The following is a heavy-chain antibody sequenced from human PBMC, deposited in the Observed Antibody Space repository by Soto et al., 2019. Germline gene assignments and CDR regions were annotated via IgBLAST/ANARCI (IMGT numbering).Heavy chain of an antibody. Sequence: SETLSLTCAVSGVSISSGNWWTWVRQTPQRGLEYIGEIFHDGTANYYPSFERRVAISVDTSKNQFSLKLTSVTAAGTAIYFSARLVYDTRLNYMYFDCWGKRALGTVGS. D-gene: IGHD2-8*01. CDR2: IFHDGTA. CDR3: ARLVYDTRLNYMYFDC. J-gene: IGHJ4*02. V-gene: IGHV4-4*02. CDR1: GVSISSGNW.